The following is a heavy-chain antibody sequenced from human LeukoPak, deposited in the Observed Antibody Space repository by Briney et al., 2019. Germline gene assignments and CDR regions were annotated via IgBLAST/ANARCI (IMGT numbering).Heavy chain of an antibody. V-gene: IGHV3-21*01. D-gene: IGHD7-27*01. CDR3: ARQTGDYPDFDY. CDR1: GFTFSSYS. Sequence: GGSLRLSCAASGFTFSSYSMNWVRQAPGKGLEWVSSISSSSSYIYYADSVKGRFTISRDNAKNSLYLQMNSLRAEDTVVYYCARQTGDYPDFDYWGQGTLVTVSS. CDR2: ISSSSSYI. J-gene: IGHJ4*02.